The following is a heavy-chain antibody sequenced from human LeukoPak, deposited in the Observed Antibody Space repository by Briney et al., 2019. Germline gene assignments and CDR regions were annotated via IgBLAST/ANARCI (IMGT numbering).Heavy chain of an antibody. CDR1: GFTFSSYA. Sequence: GGSLRLSCAASGFTFSSYAMSWVRQAPGKGLEWVSAISGSGGSTYYVDSVKGRFTISRDNAKNSLYLQMNSLRAEDTALYYCAKGFAHFAGYWGQGTLVTVSS. V-gene: IGHV3-23*01. CDR2: ISGSGGST. D-gene: IGHD2-21*01. J-gene: IGHJ4*02. CDR3: AKGFAHFAGY.